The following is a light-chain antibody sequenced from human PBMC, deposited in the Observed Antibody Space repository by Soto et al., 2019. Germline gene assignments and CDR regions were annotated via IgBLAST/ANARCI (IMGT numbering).Light chain of an antibody. J-gene: IGKJ4*01. CDR2: ESS. CDR1: QSVGTS. CDR3: QQRGVWPLT. V-gene: IGKV3-11*01. Sequence: EIVLTQSPATLSLSLGERATLSCRASQSVGTSLAWYQQKSGQAPRLLFYESSNRATYIPARFSASGSGTDFTLTISGLEPEDFAVYYCQQRGVWPLTFGGGTKVEIK.